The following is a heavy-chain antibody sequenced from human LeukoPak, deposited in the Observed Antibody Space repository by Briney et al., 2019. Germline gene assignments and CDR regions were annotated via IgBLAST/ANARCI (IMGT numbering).Heavy chain of an antibody. Sequence: SGGSLRLSCAASGFTFSGSAMHWVRQASGKGLEWVGRIRSKANSYATAYAASVKGRFTISRDDSKNTAYLQMNSLKTEDTAVYYCTSVAGRGYFYYYYMDVWGKGTTVTVSS. V-gene: IGHV3-73*01. J-gene: IGHJ6*03. CDR3: TSVAGRGYFYYYYMDV. D-gene: IGHD1-1*01. CDR1: GFTFSGSA. CDR2: IRSKANSYAT.